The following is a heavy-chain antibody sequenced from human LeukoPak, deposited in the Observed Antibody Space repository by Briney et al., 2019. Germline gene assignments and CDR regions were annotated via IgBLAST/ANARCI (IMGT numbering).Heavy chain of an antibody. CDR3: ASYYDILTGRYGMDV. CDR2: IKQDGSEK. J-gene: IGHJ6*02. Sequence: GGSLRLSCAASGFTFSSYWMSWVRQAPGKGLEWVANIKQDGSEKFYVDSVKGRFTISRDNAKNSLYLQMNSLRAEDTALYYCASYYDILTGRYGMDVWGQGTTVTVSS. D-gene: IGHD3-9*01. V-gene: IGHV3-7*02. CDR1: GFTFSSYW.